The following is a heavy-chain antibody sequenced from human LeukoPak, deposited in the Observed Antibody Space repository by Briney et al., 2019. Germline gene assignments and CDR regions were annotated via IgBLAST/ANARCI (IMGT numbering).Heavy chain of an antibody. J-gene: IGHJ4*02. CDR2: INSDGSST. D-gene: IGHD5-18*01. CDR1: GFTFSSYW. CDR3: ARGVYSYGRFDY. Sequence: GGSLRLSCAASGFTFSSYWMHWVRHAPGKGLVWVSCINSDGSSTSYADSVKGRFTISRDNAKNTLYLQMNSLRAEDTAVYYCARGVYSYGRFDYWGQGTLVTVSS. V-gene: IGHV3-74*01.